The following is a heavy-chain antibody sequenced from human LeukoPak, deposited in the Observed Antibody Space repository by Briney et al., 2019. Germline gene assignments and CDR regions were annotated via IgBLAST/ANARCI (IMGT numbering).Heavy chain of an antibody. D-gene: IGHD2-2*02. V-gene: IGHV3-23*01. J-gene: IGHJ5*02. CDR1: GFTFSSYG. CDR2: ISGSGGST. Sequence: GGSLRLSCAASGFTFSSYGMHWVCQAPGKGLEWVAAISGSGGSTYYADSVKGRFTISRDNSKNTLYLQMNSLRAEDTAVYYCAKDKDIVVVPAAILLSGGWFDPWGHGTLVTVSS. CDR3: AKDKDIVVVPAAILLSGGWFDP.